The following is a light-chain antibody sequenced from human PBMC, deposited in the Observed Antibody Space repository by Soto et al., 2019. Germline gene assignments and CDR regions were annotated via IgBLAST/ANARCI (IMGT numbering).Light chain of an antibody. Sequence: QAVVTQPPSASGTPGQRINISCSGSSSNTGTNTVSWYQHLPGAAPRLLIQTNTRRPPGVPDRFSGSKSGTSASLAISGLQSDDEADYYCAAWDDSLNAWVFGGGTKLTVL. CDR3: AAWDDSLNAWV. CDR1: SSNTGTNT. J-gene: IGLJ3*02. V-gene: IGLV1-44*01. CDR2: TNT.